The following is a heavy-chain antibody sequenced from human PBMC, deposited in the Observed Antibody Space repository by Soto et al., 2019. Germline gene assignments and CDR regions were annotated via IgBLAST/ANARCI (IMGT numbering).Heavy chain of an antibody. CDR3: ERQGINGACVNYVMDV. J-gene: IGHJ6*02. V-gene: IGHV5-51*07. CDR1: GYIFSYYF. Sequence: GESLNISCTAAGYIFSYYFIKWVQQIGWKGLEWMGRTDPYDSQTKYSPSFQGQVTMSANKSIDTAYLQWSSLKASDCDTYYCERQGINGACVNYVMDVWGQGTPVTVSS. CDR2: TDPYDSQT. D-gene: IGHD3-16*01.